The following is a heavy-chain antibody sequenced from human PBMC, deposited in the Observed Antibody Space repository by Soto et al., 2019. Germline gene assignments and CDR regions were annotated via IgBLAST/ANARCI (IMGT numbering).Heavy chain of an antibody. CDR3: ARHTLSNILYYYYGMDV. CDR2: IYYSGST. J-gene: IGHJ6*02. V-gene: IGHV4-39*01. Sequence: QLQLQESGPGLVKPSETLSLTCTVSGGSISSSSHFWGWIRQPPGKGLEWIGGIYYSGSTYYNPSLKSRVTISVDTSKNQFSLKLNSVTAADTAVYYCARHTLSNILYYYYGMDVWGQGTTVTVSS. CDR1: GGSISSSSHF.